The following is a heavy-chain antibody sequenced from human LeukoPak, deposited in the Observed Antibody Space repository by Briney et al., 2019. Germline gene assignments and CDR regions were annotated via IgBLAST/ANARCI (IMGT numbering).Heavy chain of an antibody. CDR3: RIVHYGPN. Sequence: PGGSLRLSCAASGITFSRFWMSWVRQAPGKGLEWVANIKGDGSEKYYVDSVRGRFTISRDNAKNSLFLQMNSLRAEDTAVYYCRIVHYGPNWGQGTLVTVSS. J-gene: IGHJ4*02. CDR2: IKGDGSEK. V-gene: IGHV3-7*01. D-gene: IGHD1-26*01. CDR1: GITFSRFW.